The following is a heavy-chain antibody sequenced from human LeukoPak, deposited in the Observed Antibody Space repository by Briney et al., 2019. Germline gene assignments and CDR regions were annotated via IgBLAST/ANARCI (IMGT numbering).Heavy chain of an antibody. CDR1: GGSISSSSYY. CDR2: INYSGST. J-gene: IGHJ4*02. Sequence: SETLSLTCTVSGGSISSSSYYWGWIRQPPGKGLEWIGSINYSGSTYYNPSLKSRVTISVDRSKNQFSLKLSSVTAADTAVYYCARAAGATAADDYWGQGTLVTVSS. D-gene: IGHD1-14*01. V-gene: IGHV4-39*07. CDR3: ARAAGATAADDY.